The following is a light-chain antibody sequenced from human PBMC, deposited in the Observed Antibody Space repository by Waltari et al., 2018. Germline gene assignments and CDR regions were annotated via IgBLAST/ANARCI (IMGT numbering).Light chain of an antibody. Sequence: DIHQTQSPSTLSASVGDRVTITCRASQNIDTWLAWYQQKPGKAPKLLIYKASYLQSGVPSRFSGRGSGTEFTLTIDSLQPDDFATYHCQQYNSYSCGFGPGTTVDLK. V-gene: IGKV1-5*03. CDR2: KAS. CDR1: QNIDTW. J-gene: IGKJ3*01. CDR3: QQYNSYSCG.